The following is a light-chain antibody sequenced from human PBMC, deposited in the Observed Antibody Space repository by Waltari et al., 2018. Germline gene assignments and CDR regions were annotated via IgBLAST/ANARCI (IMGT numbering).Light chain of an antibody. CDR3: AIWDSSLNAIV. CDR2: DNN. Sequence: QSVLTQPPSVSAAPGQKVNITCSGPNSNIRNNYVAFYQQLPETAPKLLIYDNNKRPSVIPDRFSGSKSGRTATLAISGLQTGDEADYSCAIWDSSLNAIVFGGGTKLTVL. CDR1: NSNIRNNY. J-gene: IGLJ3*02. V-gene: IGLV1-51*01.